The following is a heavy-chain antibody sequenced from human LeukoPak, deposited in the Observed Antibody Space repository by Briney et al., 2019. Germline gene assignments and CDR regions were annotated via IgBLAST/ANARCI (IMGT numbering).Heavy chain of an antibody. CDR2: INHSGST. J-gene: IGHJ4*02. Sequence: SETLSLTCAVYGGSFSGYYWSWIRQPPGKGLEWIGEINHSGSTNYNPSLKSRVTISVDTSKNQFSLKLSSVTAADTAVYYCARDSPESRIAAAGTPSDYWGQGTLVTVSS. D-gene: IGHD6-13*01. CDR3: ARDSPESRIAAAGTPSDY. V-gene: IGHV4-34*01. CDR1: GGSFSGYY.